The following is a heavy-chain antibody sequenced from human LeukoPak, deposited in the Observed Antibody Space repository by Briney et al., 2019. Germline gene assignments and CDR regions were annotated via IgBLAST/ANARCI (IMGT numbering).Heavy chain of an antibody. J-gene: IGHJ4*02. CDR1: GFTFSSYE. Sequence: GGSLRLSCAASGFTFSSYEMNWVRQAPGKGLEGVSYITSSGSNIYYADSVKGRFTISRDNAQNSLYLQMSSLRAEDTAIYYCARGDYNSWVYWGQGTLGTVSA. CDR2: ITSSGSNI. CDR3: ARGDYNSWVY. D-gene: IGHD6-13*01. V-gene: IGHV3-48*03.